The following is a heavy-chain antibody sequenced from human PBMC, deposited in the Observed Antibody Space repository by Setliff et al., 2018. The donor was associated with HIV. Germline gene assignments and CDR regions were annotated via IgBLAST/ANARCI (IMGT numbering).Heavy chain of an antibody. CDR2: ISAYNGNT. J-gene: IGHJ4*02. CDR1: GYTFTSSG. Sequence: ASVKVSCKASGYTFTSSGISWVRQAPGQGLEWMGWISAYNGNTNYAQKLQGRITMTTDPSTSTAYMDLRSLRSDDTAVYYCARDDVFKSSSFDYWGQGTLVTSP. CDR3: ARDDVFKSSSFDY. V-gene: IGHV1-18*01. D-gene: IGHD6-13*01.